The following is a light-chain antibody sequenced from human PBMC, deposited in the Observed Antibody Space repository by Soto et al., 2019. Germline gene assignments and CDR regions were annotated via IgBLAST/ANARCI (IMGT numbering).Light chain of an antibody. V-gene: IGLV1-44*01. J-gene: IGLJ2*01. CDR1: TSNIGSKT. CDR2: SSN. Sequence: QSVLTQPPSASGTPGQRVTIPCSGSTSNIGSKTVNWYQQRPGTAPKLLIYSSNQRPSGVPDRFSGSKSGTSASLAISGLRSEDEAEYYCAAWDDSLDVVAFGGGTKVTVL. CDR3: AAWDDSLDVVA.